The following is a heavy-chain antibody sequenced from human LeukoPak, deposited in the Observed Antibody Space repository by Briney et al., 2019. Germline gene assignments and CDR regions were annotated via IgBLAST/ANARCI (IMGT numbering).Heavy chain of an antibody. J-gene: IGHJ5*02. CDR3: ARQEGTVTTDNWFDP. CDR2: IYYSGST. Sequence: LPETLSLTCTVSGDSISSSSYYWGWIRQPPGKGLEWIGNIYYSGSTYYNPSLKSRVTISVDTSKNQFSLKLSSVTAADTAVYYCARQEGTVTTDNWFDPWGQGTLVTVSS. D-gene: IGHD4-11*01. CDR1: GDSISSSSYY. V-gene: IGHV4-39*01.